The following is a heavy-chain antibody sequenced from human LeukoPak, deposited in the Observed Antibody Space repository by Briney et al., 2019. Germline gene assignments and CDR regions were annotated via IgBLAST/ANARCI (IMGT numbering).Heavy chain of an antibody. J-gene: IGHJ4*02. D-gene: IGHD1-26*01. CDR2: ISWDGGST. CDR3: AKSAVGATIFFDY. V-gene: IGHV3-43*01. Sequence: GGSLRLSCAASGFTFDDYTMHWVRQAPGKGLEWVSLISWDGGSTYYADSVKGRFTISRDNSKNSLYLQMNSLRTEDTALYHCAKSAVGATIFFDYWGQGTLVTVSS. CDR1: GFTFDDYT.